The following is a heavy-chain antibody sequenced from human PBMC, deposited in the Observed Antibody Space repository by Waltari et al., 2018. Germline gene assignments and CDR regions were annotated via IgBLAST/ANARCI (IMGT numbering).Heavy chain of an antibody. D-gene: IGHD3-16*02. CDR1: GYSISSGYY. CDR3: ARVAEYYDYVWGSYRYSGAFDI. J-gene: IGHJ3*02. CDR2: IYHSGST. Sequence: QVQLQESGPGLVKPSETLSLTCAVSGYSISSGYYWGWIRQPPGKGLEWIGSIYHSGSTYYNPSLKSRVTISVDTSKNQFSLKLSSVTAADTAVYYCARVAEYYDYVWGSYRYSGAFDIWGQGTMVTVSS. V-gene: IGHV4-38-2*01.